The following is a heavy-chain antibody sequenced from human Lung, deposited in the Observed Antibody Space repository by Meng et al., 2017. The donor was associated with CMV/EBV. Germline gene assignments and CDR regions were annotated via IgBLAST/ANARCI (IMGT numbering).Heavy chain of an antibody. CDR2: IKEDGSEK. V-gene: IGHV3-7*01. CDR1: GFTLSSYW. D-gene: IGHD1-26*01. Sequence: GGSLRLSCAASGFTLSSYWMSWVRQAPGKGLEWVANIKEDGSEKYYVDSVKGRFTISRDNAKNSLYVQMNSLRGEDTAVYYCARAYRAIDYWGQGTLV. J-gene: IGHJ4*02. CDR3: ARAYRAIDY.